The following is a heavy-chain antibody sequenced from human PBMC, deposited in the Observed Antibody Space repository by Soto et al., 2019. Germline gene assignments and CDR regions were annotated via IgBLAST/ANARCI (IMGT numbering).Heavy chain of an antibody. D-gene: IGHD2-21*01. CDR3: ARHWIAGSSIP. Sequence: QVQLQESGPGLVKPSETLSLTCSVSGDSISSSSQYWGWIRKPPGKGLEWIGSIHYSGTSYYNPSLKSRVTIFVDTSKNQWSLELSSVTAADTAVYYCARHWIAGSSIPWGQGTLVTVSS. CDR2: IHYSGTS. V-gene: IGHV4-39*01. CDR1: GDSISSSSQY. J-gene: IGHJ5*02.